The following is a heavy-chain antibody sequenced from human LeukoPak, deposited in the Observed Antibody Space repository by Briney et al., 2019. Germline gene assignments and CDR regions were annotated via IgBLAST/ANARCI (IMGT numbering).Heavy chain of an antibody. J-gene: IGHJ5*02. CDR1: GGSISSHY. CDR3: ARDRRDYDYVWGSYRHWNWFDP. CDR2: IYYSGST. D-gene: IGHD3-16*02. Sequence: SETLSLTCTVSGGSISSHYWGWIRQPPGKGLEWIGYIYYSGSTNYNPSLKSRVTISVDTSKNQFSLKLSSVTAADTAVYYCARDRRDYDYVWGSYRHWNWFDPWGQGTLVTVSS. V-gene: IGHV4-59*11.